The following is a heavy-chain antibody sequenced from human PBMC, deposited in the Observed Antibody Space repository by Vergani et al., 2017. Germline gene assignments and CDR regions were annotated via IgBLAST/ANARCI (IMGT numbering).Heavy chain of an antibody. J-gene: IGHJ4*02. CDR2: IYTSGST. D-gene: IGHD1-26*01. CDR1: GGSISSGSYY. V-gene: IGHV4-61*02. CDR3: ARDRIVGARFDY. Sequence: QVQLQESGPGLVKPSQTLSLTCTVSGGSISSGSYYWSWIRQPAGKGLEWIGRIYTSGSTNYNPSLKSRVTISVDTSKNQFSLKLSSVTAADTAVYYCARDRIVGARFDYWGQGTLVTVSS.